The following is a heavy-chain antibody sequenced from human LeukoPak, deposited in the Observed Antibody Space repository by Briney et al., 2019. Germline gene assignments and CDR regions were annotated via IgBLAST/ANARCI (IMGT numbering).Heavy chain of an antibody. D-gene: IGHD2-21*02. CDR2: IIPIFGTA. CDR3: ASTARNYYYYGMDV. V-gene: IGHV1-69*01. J-gene: IGHJ6*04. Sequence: ASVKVSCKASGGTFSSYAISWVRQAPGQGLEWMGGIIPIFGTANYAQKFQGRVTITADESTSTAYMELGSLRSEDTAVYYCASTARNYYYYGMDVWGKGTTVTVSS. CDR1: GGTFSSYA.